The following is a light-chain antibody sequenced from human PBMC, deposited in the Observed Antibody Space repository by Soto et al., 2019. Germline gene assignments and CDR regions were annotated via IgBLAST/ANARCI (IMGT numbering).Light chain of an antibody. CDR3: QQSYSMRFT. V-gene: IGKV1-39*01. Sequence: DIQMTQSPSSLSASVGDRVTITCRASQSIGSYLNWYRQKPGTAPKLLIYGASSLHSGVPSRFSDSGSGTDFTLTISSLQPEDFATYFCQQSYSMRFTFGPGTKVDIK. J-gene: IGKJ3*01. CDR2: GAS. CDR1: QSIGSY.